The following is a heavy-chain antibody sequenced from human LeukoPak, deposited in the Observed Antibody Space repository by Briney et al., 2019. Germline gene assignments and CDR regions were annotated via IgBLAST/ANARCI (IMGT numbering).Heavy chain of an antibody. CDR2: ISWNSGSI. V-gene: IGHV3-9*01. Sequence: GGSLRLSCAASGFTFDDYGMDWVRQAPGKGREGVSGISWNSGSIGYADSVKGRFTISRDNAKNSPYLQMNSLRAEDTALYYCAKATRGYSGYDPFDYWGQGTLVTVSS. CDR3: AKATRGYSGYDPFDY. J-gene: IGHJ4*02. D-gene: IGHD5-12*01. CDR1: GFTFDDYG.